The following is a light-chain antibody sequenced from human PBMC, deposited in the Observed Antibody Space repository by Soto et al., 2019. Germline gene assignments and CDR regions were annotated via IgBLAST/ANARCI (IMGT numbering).Light chain of an antibody. CDR1: QNINNF. Sequence: DIQMTQSPSSLSASVGDRVTIACRASQNINNFLNWYQQKPGKAPMLLISAASSSQSGVPSRFSGGGSGTDFALTISSLQPGDFGTYYCQQSYRTPWTFGQGTRVEIK. CDR2: AAS. V-gene: IGKV1-39*01. J-gene: IGKJ1*01. CDR3: QQSYRTPWT.